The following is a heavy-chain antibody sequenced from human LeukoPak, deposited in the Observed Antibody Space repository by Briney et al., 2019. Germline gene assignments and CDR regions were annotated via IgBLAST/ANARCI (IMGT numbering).Heavy chain of an antibody. CDR3: ARGVPVLSSSWIDYFDY. D-gene: IGHD6-13*01. J-gene: IGHJ4*02. Sequence: PSETLSLTCTVSGASISSNNYYWGWIRQPPGKGLEWIGSIYYSGTTYYNPSLKSRVTISVDTSKNQFSLKLSSVTAADTTVYYCARGVPVLSSSWIDYFDYWGQGTLVTVSS. CDR1: GASISSNNYY. V-gene: IGHV4-39*01. CDR2: IYYSGTT.